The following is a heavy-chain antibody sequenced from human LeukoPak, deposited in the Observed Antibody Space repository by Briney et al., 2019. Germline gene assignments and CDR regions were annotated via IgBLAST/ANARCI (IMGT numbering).Heavy chain of an antibody. J-gene: IGHJ6*02. D-gene: IGHD2-2*01. CDR2: ISYDGSNK. CDR1: GFTFSSYG. CDR3: ARDPPMRYYGMDV. Sequence: GRSLRLSCAASGFTFSSYGMHWVRQAPGKGLEWVAVISYDGSNKYYADSVKGRFTISRDNSKNTLYLQMNSLRAEDTAVYYCARDPPMRYYGMDVWGQGTTVTVSS. V-gene: IGHV3-30*03.